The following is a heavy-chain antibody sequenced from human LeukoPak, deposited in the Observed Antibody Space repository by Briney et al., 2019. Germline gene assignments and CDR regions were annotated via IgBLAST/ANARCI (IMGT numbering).Heavy chain of an antibody. J-gene: IGHJ4*02. CDR2: ISSGSSTI. Sequence: GGSLRLSCAASGFTFSSYNMNWVRQAPGKGLEWLSYISSGSSTISYADSVKGRFTVSRDNAKNSLYLQLKSLRDEDTAVYYCARDIGAFDYWGQGTLVTVSS. D-gene: IGHD2-15*01. CDR3: ARDIGAFDY. V-gene: IGHV3-48*02. CDR1: GFTFSSYN.